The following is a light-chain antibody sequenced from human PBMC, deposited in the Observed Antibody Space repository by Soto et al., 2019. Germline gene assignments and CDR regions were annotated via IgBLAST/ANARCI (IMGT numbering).Light chain of an antibody. CDR3: QQSYSTPRT. V-gene: IGKV3D-15*01. CDR1: QSVSSN. CDR2: RTS. J-gene: IGKJ1*01. Sequence: EIVMTQSPATLSVSPGERATLSCRASQSVSSNLAWYQQKPGQAPRLLIYRTSNRVTGIPDRFSGSGSGTDFTLTISSLQPEDFATYYCQQSYSTPRTFGQGTKVDIK.